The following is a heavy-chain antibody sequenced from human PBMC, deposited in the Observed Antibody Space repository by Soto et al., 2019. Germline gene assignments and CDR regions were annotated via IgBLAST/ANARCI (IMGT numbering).Heavy chain of an antibody. CDR3: ARGYCTGGTCYRFKFDN. CDR1: GGSISSYY. CDR2: IYYSGST. J-gene: IGHJ4*02. D-gene: IGHD2-15*01. V-gene: IGHV4-59*01. Sequence: SETLSLTCTVSGGSISSYYWSWIRQPPGKGLEWIGYIYYSGSTNYNPSLKSRVTISVDTSKNQFSLKLSSVTAADTAVYYCARGYCTGGTCYRFKFDNWGQGTPVTVSS.